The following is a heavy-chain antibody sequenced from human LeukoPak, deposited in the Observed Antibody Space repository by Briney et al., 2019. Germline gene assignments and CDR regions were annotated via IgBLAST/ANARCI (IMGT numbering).Heavy chain of an antibody. J-gene: IGHJ4*02. CDR1: GYTFTGSY. V-gene: IGHV1-2*02. CDR3: ARDSVELPTVTYFDY. CDR2: INPNSGGT. Sequence: ASVKVSCKASGYTFTGSYMLWVRQAPGQGLEWMGWINPNSGGTNYAQKFQGRVTMTRDTSISTAYMELSRLRSDDTAVYYCARDSVELPTVTYFDYWGQGTLVTVSS. D-gene: IGHD1-26*01.